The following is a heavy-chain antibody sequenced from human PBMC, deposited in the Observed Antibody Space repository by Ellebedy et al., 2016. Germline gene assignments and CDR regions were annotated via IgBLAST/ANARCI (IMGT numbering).Heavy chain of an antibody. CDR1: GYTFTSYD. CDR2: MNPNSGNT. V-gene: IGHV1-8*01. J-gene: IGHJ6*02. CDR3: ARGQGSGSYYSFYYYYYGMDV. D-gene: IGHD3-10*01. Sequence: ASVKVSCXASGYTFTSYDINWVRQATGQGLEWMGWMNPNSGNTGYAQKFQGRVTMTRNTSISTAYMELSSLRSEDTAVYYCARGQGSGSYYSFYYYYYGMDVWGQGTTVTVSS.